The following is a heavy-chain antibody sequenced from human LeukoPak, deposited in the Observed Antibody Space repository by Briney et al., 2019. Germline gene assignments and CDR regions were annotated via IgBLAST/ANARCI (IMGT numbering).Heavy chain of an antibody. CDR1: GFTFSDYY. Sequence: GGSLRLSCAASGFTFSDYYMSWIRQAPGKGLEWVSAISGSGGSTNYADSVKGRFTISRDNSKNTLYLQMNSLRAEDTAVYYCAKDPMVRGVIIQYYFDYWGQGTLVTVSS. V-gene: IGHV3-23*01. CDR3: AKDPMVRGVIIQYYFDY. J-gene: IGHJ4*02. CDR2: ISGSGGST. D-gene: IGHD3-10*01.